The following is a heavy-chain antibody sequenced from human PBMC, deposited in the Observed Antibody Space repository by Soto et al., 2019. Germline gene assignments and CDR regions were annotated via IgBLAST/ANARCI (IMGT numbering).Heavy chain of an antibody. Sequence: SDTLSLTCTVSGGSISSSSYYWGWIRQPPGKGLEWIGSIYYSGSTYYNPSLKSRVTISVDTSKNQFSLKLSSVTAADTAVYYCARHPTGILTGYSLSFDYWGQGTLVTVS. D-gene: IGHD3-9*01. CDR2: IYYSGST. CDR1: GGSISSSSYY. CDR3: ARHPTGILTGYSLSFDY. V-gene: IGHV4-39*01. J-gene: IGHJ4*02.